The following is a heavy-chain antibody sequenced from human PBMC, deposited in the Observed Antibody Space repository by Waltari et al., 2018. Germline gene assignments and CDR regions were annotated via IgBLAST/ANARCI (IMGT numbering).Heavy chain of an antibody. V-gene: IGHV1-2*06. CDR1: GYTFTGYY. CDR2: INPNSGGT. D-gene: IGHD6-19*01. Sequence: QVQLVQSGVEVKKPGASVKVSCKASGYTFTGYYLHWVRRAPGQGLEWMGRINPNSGGTNYAQKFQGRVTMTRDTSISTAYMELSRLRSDDTAVYYCARDLGSGWYRGPLDYWGQGTLVTVSS. CDR3: ARDLGSGWYRGPLDY. J-gene: IGHJ4*02.